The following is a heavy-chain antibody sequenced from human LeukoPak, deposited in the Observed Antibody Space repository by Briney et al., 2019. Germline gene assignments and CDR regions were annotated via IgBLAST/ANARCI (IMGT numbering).Heavy chain of an antibody. CDR3: AREDCCSTSCSHDAFDI. D-gene: IGHD2-2*01. CDR2: INPSGGST. Sequence: VASVKVSCKASGYTFTSYYMHWVRQAPGQGLEWMGIINPSGGSTSYAQKFQGRVTMTRDTSTSTVYMELSSLRSEDTAVYYCAREDCCSTSCSHDAFDIWGQGTMVTVSS. J-gene: IGHJ3*02. V-gene: IGHV1-46*01. CDR1: GYTFTSYY.